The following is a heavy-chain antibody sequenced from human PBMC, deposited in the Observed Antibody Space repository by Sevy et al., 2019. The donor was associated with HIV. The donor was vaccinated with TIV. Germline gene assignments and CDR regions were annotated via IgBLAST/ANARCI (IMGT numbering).Heavy chain of an antibody. J-gene: IGHJ6*02. CDR3: AGLRGTISPSYYFDLDV. Sequence: GGSLRLSCTSSGFRFGDYALTWVRQAPGKGLEWVGFISSKIYGGTTEYAGFVKGRFTISRDDSRSTANLQVNSLKTEDTGGYYGAGLRGTISPSYYFDLDVWGQGTTVTVSS. V-gene: IGHV3-49*04. CDR2: ISSKIYGGTT. CDR1: GFRFGDYA. D-gene: IGHD3-10*01.